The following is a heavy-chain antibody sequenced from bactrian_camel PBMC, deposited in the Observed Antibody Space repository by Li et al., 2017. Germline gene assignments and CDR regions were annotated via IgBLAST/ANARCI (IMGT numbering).Heavy chain of an antibody. D-gene: IGHD2*01. J-gene: IGHJ4*01. CDR2: IYTQDGRT. V-gene: IGHV3S28*01. Sequence: QLVESGGGSVQAGGSLRLSCASSSATSNTYYMGWFRQAPGKEREGVASIYTQDGRTAYADSVKGRFTISQDNANNTLYLHMNSLTPEDSAMYYCAAERSPCVVGGTCLPMYSYNVKGQGTQVTVS. CDR1: SATSNTYY.